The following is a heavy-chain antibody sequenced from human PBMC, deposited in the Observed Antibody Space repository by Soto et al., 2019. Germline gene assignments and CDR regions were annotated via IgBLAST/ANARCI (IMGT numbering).Heavy chain of an antibody. J-gene: IGHJ4*02. D-gene: IGHD1-20*01. Sequence: PGGSLRLSCAVSGLTFSDHYMCWVRQAPGKGLDWVGRIRDRVHSYSTEYAASVKGGFTISRDDSRNSLYLQMNSLKMEDTAVFYCVSLWSVTGSRDYWGRGTLVTVSS. CDR2: IRDRVHSYST. V-gene: IGHV3-72*01. CDR1: GLTFSDHY. CDR3: VSLWSVTGSRDY.